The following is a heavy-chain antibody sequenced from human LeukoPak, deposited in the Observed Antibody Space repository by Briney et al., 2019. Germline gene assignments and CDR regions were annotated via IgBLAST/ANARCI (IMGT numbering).Heavy chain of an antibody. V-gene: IGHV3-48*01. CDR3: AKVATPGYSGYDKLVYFDY. CDR2: ISSSTSTI. CDR1: GFTFSSYS. J-gene: IGHJ4*02. D-gene: IGHD5-12*01. Sequence: PGGSLRLSCAASGFTFSSYSMNWVRQAPGKGLEWVSYISSSTSTIYYADSVKGRFTISRDNGKDSLYLQMNSLRAEDTAVYYCAKVATPGYSGYDKLVYFDYWGPGTLVTVSS.